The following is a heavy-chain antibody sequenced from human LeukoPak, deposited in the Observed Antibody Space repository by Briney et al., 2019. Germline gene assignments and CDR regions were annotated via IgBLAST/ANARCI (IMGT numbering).Heavy chain of an antibody. J-gene: IGHJ3*02. CDR2: INPNSGGT. Sequence: ASVKVSCKASGYTFTGYYMHWVRQAPGQGLEWMGWINPNSGGTNYAQKFQGRVTMTRDTSISTAYMELSRLRSDDTAVYYCARSAIVVVTDDAFDIWGQGTMVTVSS. CDR3: ARSAIVVVTDDAFDI. V-gene: IGHV1-2*02. CDR1: GYTFTGYY. D-gene: IGHD3-22*01.